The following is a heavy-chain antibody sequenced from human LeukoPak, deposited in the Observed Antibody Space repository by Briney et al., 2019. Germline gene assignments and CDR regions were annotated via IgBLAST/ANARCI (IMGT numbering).Heavy chain of an antibody. CDR2: ISSSSSTI. V-gene: IGHV3-48*01. J-gene: IGHJ4*02. Sequence: GGSLRLSCAASGFTFSSYWMHWVRQAPGKGLVWVSYISSSSSTIYYADSVKGRFTISRDNAKNSLYLQMNSLRAEDTAVYYCARDIRGELGVFDYWGQGTLVTVSS. D-gene: IGHD1-26*01. CDR3: ARDIRGELGVFDY. CDR1: GFTFSSYW.